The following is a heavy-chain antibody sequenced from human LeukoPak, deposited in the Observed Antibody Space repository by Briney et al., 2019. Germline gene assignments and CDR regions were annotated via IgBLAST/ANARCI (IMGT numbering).Heavy chain of an antibody. Sequence: VGSLRLSRAASGFTFSSYAMSWVRQAPGKGLDWVSAINRNGGITYYADSVKGRFTISRDNSKNTLYLQMNSLRAEDTAVYYCAKGVVPAASTYYYYYHRMDVWGKGTTVTVSS. CDR2: INRNGGIT. CDR3: AKGVVPAASTYYYYYHRMDV. D-gene: IGHD2-2*01. V-gene: IGHV3-23*01. J-gene: IGHJ6*04. CDR1: GFTFSSYA.